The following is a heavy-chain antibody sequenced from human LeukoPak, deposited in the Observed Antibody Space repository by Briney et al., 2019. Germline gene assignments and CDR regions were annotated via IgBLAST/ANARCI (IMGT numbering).Heavy chain of an antibody. CDR2: IRYDGSNK. J-gene: IGHJ4*02. CDR1: GFTFSSYG. D-gene: IGHD5-18*01. V-gene: IGHV3-30*02. Sequence: GGSLRLSCAASGFTFSSYGMHWVRQAPGRGLEWVAFIRYDGSNKYYADSVKGRLTIYRDNSKNTLYLQMNSLRAEDTAVYYCAKGIYTAMADAFDYWGQGTLVTVSS. CDR3: AKGIYTAMADAFDY.